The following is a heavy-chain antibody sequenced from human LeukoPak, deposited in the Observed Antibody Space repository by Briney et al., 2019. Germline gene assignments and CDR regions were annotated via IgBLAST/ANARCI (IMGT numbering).Heavy chain of an antibody. D-gene: IGHD6-19*01. V-gene: IGHV3-30*04. J-gene: IGHJ4*02. CDR1: GFTFSSYA. Sequence: GGSLRLSCAASGFTFSSYAMHWVRQAPGKGLEWVAVISYDGSNKYYADSVKGQFTISRDNSKNTLYLQMNSLRAEDTAVYYCARGVTAVAGIDYWGQGTLVTVSS. CDR3: ARGVTAVAGIDY. CDR2: ISYDGSNK.